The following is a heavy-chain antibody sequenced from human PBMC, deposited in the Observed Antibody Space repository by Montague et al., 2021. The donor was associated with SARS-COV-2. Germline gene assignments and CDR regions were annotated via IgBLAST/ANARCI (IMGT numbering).Heavy chain of an antibody. Sequence: LRLSCAASGFTFSSISMNWVRQAPGKRLEWVSSISSESAYIVYAESVRGRFPISRDNAQILLYLQMNSLRAEDTAVYYCARFETSKFYSSGMDVWGQGTTVTVSS. D-gene: IGHD2-15*01. V-gene: IGHV3-21*01. CDR1: GFTFSSIS. CDR2: ISSESAYI. J-gene: IGHJ6*02. CDR3: ARFETSKFYSSGMDV.